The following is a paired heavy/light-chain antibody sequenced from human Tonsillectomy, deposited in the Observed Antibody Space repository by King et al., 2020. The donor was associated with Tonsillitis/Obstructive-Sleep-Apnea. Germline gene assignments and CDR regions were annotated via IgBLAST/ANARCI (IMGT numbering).Heavy chain of an antibody. D-gene: IGHD4-4*01. V-gene: IGHV3-23*01. J-gene: IGHJ4*02. Sequence: EVQLLESGGGLEQPGGSLRLSCAASGFTFSNYAMSWVRQAPGKGLEWVSAISGSGGSTYYADSVKGRFTISRDNSKNTLDLQMNSLRGEDTAIYYCAKAAELYSNSRVDYWGQGTLVTVSS. CDR1: GFTFSNYA. CDR2: ISGSGGST. CDR3: AKAAELYSNSRVDY.
Light chain of an antibody. Sequence: AIQLTQSPSSLSASVGDRVTITCRASQGISRALAWYHQRPGKAPKLLIYDASTLESGVPSRFSGSGSGTDFTLTISSLQPEDFATYYCQQFKTYLFTFGPGTRVDFK. J-gene: IGKJ3*01. CDR1: QGISRA. V-gene: IGKV1-13*02. CDR2: DAS. CDR3: QQFKTYLFT.